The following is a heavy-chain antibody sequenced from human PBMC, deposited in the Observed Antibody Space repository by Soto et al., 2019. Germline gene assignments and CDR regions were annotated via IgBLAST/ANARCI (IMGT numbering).Heavy chain of an antibody. Sequence: ASVKVSCKASGYTFTDYYLHWVRQAPGQGLEWMGWINPYSGGTNCAQDFQGWVTMTRDTSISTAYMELSRLRSDDTAVYYCARADMIRIVILEQWGQGTLVTVSS. D-gene: IGHD3-10*01. CDR2: INPYSGGT. CDR3: ARADMIRIVILEQ. J-gene: IGHJ4*02. CDR1: GYTFTDYY. V-gene: IGHV1-2*04.